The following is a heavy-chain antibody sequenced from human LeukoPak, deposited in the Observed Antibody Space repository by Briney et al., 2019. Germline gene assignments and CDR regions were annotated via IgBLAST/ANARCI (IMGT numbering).Heavy chain of an antibody. Sequence: GASVKVSCKASGYTFTSYYMHWVRQAPGQGLEWMGIINPSGGSTSYAQKFQGRVTITADESTSTAYMELSSLRSEDTAVYYCARDLSYYYDSSGYYPLGYWGQGTLVTVSS. V-gene: IGHV1-46*01. J-gene: IGHJ4*02. CDR3: ARDLSYYYDSSGYYPLGY. CDR1: GYTFTSYY. CDR2: INPSGGST. D-gene: IGHD3-22*01.